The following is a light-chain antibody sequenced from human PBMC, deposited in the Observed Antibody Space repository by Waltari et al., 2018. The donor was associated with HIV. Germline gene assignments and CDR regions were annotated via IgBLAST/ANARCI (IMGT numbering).Light chain of an antibody. J-gene: IGKJ3*01. CDR2: SAS. CDR1: QNIRLS. CDR3: QQSNNFPLT. Sequence: DIQMTQSPSFVSAAVGDRVTITCRASQNIRLSLAWYQQRPGRAPQLLISSASVLQSGVPSRFSGSGSGTVFTLSISGLHPDDLATYYCQQSNNFPLTFGPGTTV. V-gene: IGKV1-12*01.